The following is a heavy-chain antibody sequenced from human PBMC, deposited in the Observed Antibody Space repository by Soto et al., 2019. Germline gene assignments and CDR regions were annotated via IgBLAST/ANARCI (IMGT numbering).Heavy chain of an antibody. V-gene: IGHV5-51*01. CDR2: IYPGDSDT. CDR3: PRSSRRWYRRNEAYLISGMDV. CDR1: GYSFTSYW. Sequence: GESLKISCKGSGYSFTSYWIGWVRQMPGKGLEWMGIIYPGDSDTRYSPSFQGQVTISADKSISTAYLQWSSLKASDTAMYYCPRSSRRWYRRNEAYLISGMDVWGQGTGVTLCS. D-gene: IGHD6-13*01. J-gene: IGHJ6*02.